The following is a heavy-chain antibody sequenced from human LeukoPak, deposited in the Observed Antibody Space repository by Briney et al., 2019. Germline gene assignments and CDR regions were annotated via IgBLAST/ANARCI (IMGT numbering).Heavy chain of an antibody. CDR1: GGTFSSYA. CDR2: IIPIFGTA. V-gene: IGHV1-69*13. J-gene: IGHJ2*01. Sequence: GASVKVSCKASGGTFSSYAISWVRQAPGQGLEWMGGIIPIFGTANYAQKFQGRVTITADESTSTAYMELSSLRSGDTAVYYCARASIVGARPYWYFDLWGRGTLVTVSS. CDR3: ARASIVGARPYWYFDL. D-gene: IGHD1-26*01.